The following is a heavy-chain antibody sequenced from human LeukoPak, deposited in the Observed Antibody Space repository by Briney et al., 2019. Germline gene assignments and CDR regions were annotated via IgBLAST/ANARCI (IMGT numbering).Heavy chain of an antibody. D-gene: IGHD2-21*01. CDR2: MNPNSGNT. J-gene: IGHJ3*02. V-gene: IGHV1-8*01. Sequence: ASVKVSCKASGYTFTRYEINWVRQAPGQGLEWMGWMNPNSGNTDYAQKFQGRVTMTRNTSLSTAYMELSSLRSEDTAVYYCAREFNGRGDYAYDSWGQGTRVTVSS. CDR1: GYTFTRYE. CDR3: AREFNGRGDYAYDS.